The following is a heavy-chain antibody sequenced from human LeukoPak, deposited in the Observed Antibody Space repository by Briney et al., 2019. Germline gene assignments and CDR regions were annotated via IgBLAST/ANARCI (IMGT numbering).Heavy chain of an antibody. V-gene: IGHV4-30-2*01. Sequence: NPSETLFLTCAVSGGSISSGGYSWSWIRQPPGKGLEWIGYIYHSGSTYYNPSLKSRVTISVDRSKNQFSLKLSSVTAADTAVYYCARGRPLFDYWGQGTLVTVSS. CDR3: ARGRPLFDY. CDR2: IYHSGST. CDR1: GGSISSGGYS. J-gene: IGHJ4*02.